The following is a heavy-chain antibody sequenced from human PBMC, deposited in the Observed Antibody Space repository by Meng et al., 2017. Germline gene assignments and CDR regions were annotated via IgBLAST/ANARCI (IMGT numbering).Heavy chain of an antibody. J-gene: IGHJ4*02. CDR2: IYYSGST. D-gene: IGHD2-15*01. CDR1: GGSISRGGYY. V-gene: IGHV4-31*01. CDR3: ARSGPFDCSGGSCYSLYYFDY. Sequence: LTLSCTVSGGSISRGGYYCSCLRQHPGKGLEWIGYIYYSGSTYYNPSLKSLVTISVDTSKNQFSLKLSSVTAADTAVYYCARSGPFDCSGGSCYSLYYFDYWGQGTLVTVSS.